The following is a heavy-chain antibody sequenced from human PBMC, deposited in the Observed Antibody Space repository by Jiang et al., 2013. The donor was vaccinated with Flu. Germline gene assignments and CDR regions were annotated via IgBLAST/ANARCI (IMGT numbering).Heavy chain of an antibody. V-gene: IGHV1-46*01. CDR3: ARDLLTGITGTPYNWFDP. CDR2: INPSGGST. Sequence: KASGYTFTSYYMHWVRQAPGQGLEWMGIINPSGGSTSYAQKFQGRVTMTRDTSTSTVYMELSSLRSEDTAVYYCARDLLTGITGTPYNWFDPWGQGTLVTVSS. J-gene: IGHJ5*02. D-gene: IGHD1/OR15-1a*01. CDR1: GYTFTSYY.